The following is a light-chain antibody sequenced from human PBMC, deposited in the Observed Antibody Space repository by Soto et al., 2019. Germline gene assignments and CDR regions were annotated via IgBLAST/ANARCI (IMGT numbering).Light chain of an antibody. Sequence: QSVLTQPASVSGSPGQSVAISCSGTSSDVGAYNYVSWYQQHPGKAPKLLLSEVSNRPSGVSDRFFGSKSGNTASLTISGLQAEDEADYYCSSLTTRFTYVFGTGTKVTGL. CDR3: SSLTTRFTYV. CDR1: SSDVGAYNY. CDR2: EVS. J-gene: IGLJ1*01. V-gene: IGLV2-14*01.